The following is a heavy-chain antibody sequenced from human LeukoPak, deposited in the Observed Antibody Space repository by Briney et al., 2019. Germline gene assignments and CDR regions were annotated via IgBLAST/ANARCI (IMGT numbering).Heavy chain of an antibody. V-gene: IGHV4-39*02. CDR3: AREHRSPKYSDS. CDR2: GLYTGST. Sequence: SETLSLTCSVSGGSIAVNHYYWGWIRQPPGKGLEWIGSGLYTGSTYSNPSLRSRVTISVDTSKNEFSLKMNSVTAADTAVYYCAREHRSPKYSDSWGQGALMIVSS. D-gene: IGHD1-26*01. J-gene: IGHJ4*02. CDR1: GGSIAVNHYY.